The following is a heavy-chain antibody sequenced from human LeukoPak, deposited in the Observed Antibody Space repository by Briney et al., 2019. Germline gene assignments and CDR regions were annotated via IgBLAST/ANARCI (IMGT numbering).Heavy chain of an antibody. J-gene: IGHJ4*02. Sequence: GGSLRLSCAASGFTFSSYAMHWVRQAPGKGLEWVAVISYDGSNKYYADSVKGRFTISRDNSKNTLYLQMNSLRAEDTAVYYCAKVGEETHYDYVWGSYPSDYWGQGTLVAVSS. CDR3: AKVGEETHYDYVWGSYPSDY. V-gene: IGHV3-30-3*01. CDR2: ISYDGSNK. D-gene: IGHD3-16*01. CDR1: GFTFSSYA.